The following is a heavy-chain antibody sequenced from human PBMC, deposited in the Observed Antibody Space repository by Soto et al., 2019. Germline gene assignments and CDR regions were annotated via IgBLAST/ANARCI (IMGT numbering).Heavy chain of an antibody. Sequence: GASVKVSCKASGYTFTNFGISWVRQAPGQGLEWMGGFDPEDGETIYAQKFQGRVTMTEDTSTDTAYMELSSLRSEDTAVYYCATVSGHNWFDPWGQGTLVTVSS. J-gene: IGHJ5*02. CDR3: ATVSGHNWFDP. CDR1: GYTFTNFG. D-gene: IGHD3-10*01. CDR2: FDPEDGET. V-gene: IGHV1-24*01.